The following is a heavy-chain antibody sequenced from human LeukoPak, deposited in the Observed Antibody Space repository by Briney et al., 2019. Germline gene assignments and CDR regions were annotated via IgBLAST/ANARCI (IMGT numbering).Heavy chain of an antibody. CDR3: AKSRGSGSNMARGVNFDY. J-gene: IGHJ4*02. D-gene: IGHD3-10*01. V-gene: IGHV3-23*01. Sequence: GGSLRLSCAASGFTFSNAWMSWVRQAPGKGLEWVSTISDGGSIKYYADSVKGRFTISRDNSKNTLFLQMSSLRADDTAVYYCAKSRGSGSNMARGVNFDYWGQGTLVTVSS. CDR1: GFTFSNAW. CDR2: ISDGGSIK.